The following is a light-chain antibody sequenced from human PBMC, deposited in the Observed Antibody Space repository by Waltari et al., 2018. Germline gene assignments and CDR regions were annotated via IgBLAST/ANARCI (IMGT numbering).Light chain of an antibody. CDR3: QTGGHGTWV. V-gene: IGLV4-69*01. J-gene: IGLJ3*02. CDR1: SGHSSNI. CDR2: VNSDGSP. Sequence: QLVLTQSPSASASLGASVRLPCPLDSGHSSNIIAWHSQQPGKGPRYLMKVNSDGSPSEWHEVPDRSSGSGAGAERDLTLSSVQSEDEADYYCQTGGHGTWVFGGGTKLTVL.